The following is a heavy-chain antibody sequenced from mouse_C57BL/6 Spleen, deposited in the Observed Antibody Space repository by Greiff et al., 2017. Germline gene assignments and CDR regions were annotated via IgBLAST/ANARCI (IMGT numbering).Heavy chain of an antibody. CDR2: IDPSDSET. CDR1: GYTFTSYW. CDR3: ARGYYGGVSYY. J-gene: IGHJ2*01. Sequence: QVQLQQPGAELVRPGSSVKLSCKASGYTFTSYWMHWVKQRPIQGLEWIGNIDPSDSETNYNQKFKDKATLTVDKSSSTAYMQLSSLTSEDSAVYYCARGYYGGVSYYWGQGTTLTVSS. V-gene: IGHV1-52*01. D-gene: IGHD1-1*01.